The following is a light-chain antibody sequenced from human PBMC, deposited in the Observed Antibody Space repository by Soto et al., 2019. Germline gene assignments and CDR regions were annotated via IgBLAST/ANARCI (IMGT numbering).Light chain of an antibody. Sequence: EIVLTQSPGTLSLSPGERANLSCRASQNVTSRYLAWYQQKPGQAPRLLIFGAFSRATGIPDRFSGSGSGTDFTLTISRLEPEDFAVYYCQHYGTSHTFGQGTKLE. CDR1: QNVTSRY. CDR2: GAF. J-gene: IGKJ2*01. CDR3: QHYGTSHT. V-gene: IGKV3-20*01.